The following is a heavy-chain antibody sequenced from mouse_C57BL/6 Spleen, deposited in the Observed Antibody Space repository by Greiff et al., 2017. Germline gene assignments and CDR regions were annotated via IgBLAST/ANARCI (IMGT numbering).Heavy chain of an antibody. CDR1: GYTFTDYE. V-gene: IGHV1-15*01. CDR2: IDPETGGT. J-gene: IGHJ3*01. Sequence: VKLMESGAELVRPGASVTLSCKASGYTFTDYEMHWVKQTPVHGLEWIGAIDPETGGTAYNQKFKGKAILTADKSSSTAYMELRSLTSEDSAVYYCTRFPAYWGQGTLVTVSA. CDR3: TRFPAY.